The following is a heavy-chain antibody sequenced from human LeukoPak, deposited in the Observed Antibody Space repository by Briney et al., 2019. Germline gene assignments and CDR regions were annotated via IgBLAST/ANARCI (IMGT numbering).Heavy chain of an antibody. V-gene: IGHV7-4-1*01. Sequence: ASVKVSCKASEYTFTSHAMNWVRQAPGQGLEWMGWINTNTGNPSYAQGFTGRFVFSLDTSVSTSYLQIGSLKAEDTAVYYCARSYYYEQYYFDYWGQGTLVTVSS. D-gene: IGHD3-22*01. J-gene: IGHJ4*02. CDR2: INTNTGNP. CDR1: EYTFTSHA. CDR3: ARSYYYEQYYFDY.